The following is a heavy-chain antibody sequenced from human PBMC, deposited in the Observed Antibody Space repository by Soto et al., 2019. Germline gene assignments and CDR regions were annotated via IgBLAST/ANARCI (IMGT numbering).Heavy chain of an antibody. CDR2: ISYDGSNK. Sequence: GSLRLSCAASGFTFSSYGMHWVRQAPGRGLEWVAVISYDGSNKYYADSVKGRFTISRDNSKNTLYLQMNSLRAEDTAVYYCAKDRNGYETYYYYGMDVWGQGTTVTVSS. CDR1: GFTFSSYG. CDR3: AKDRNGYETYYYYGMDV. J-gene: IGHJ6*02. D-gene: IGHD5-12*01. V-gene: IGHV3-30*18.